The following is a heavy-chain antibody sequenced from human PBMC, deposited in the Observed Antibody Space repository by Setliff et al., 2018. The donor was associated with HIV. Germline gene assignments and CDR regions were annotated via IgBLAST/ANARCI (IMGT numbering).Heavy chain of an antibody. CDR3: ARASPDSGSTFFDS. CDR1: GGSFNGYS. CDR2: ISYTEGS. Sequence: SETLSLTCAVYGGSFNGYSWTWIRQPPGKGLEWIVSISYTEGSFDNAPFESRVTMSVDSSKNHFSLKMTSVTAADTAVYFCARASPDSGSTFFDSGGQGTLVTVSS. J-gene: IGHJ4*02. D-gene: IGHD3-22*01. V-gene: IGHV4-34*01.